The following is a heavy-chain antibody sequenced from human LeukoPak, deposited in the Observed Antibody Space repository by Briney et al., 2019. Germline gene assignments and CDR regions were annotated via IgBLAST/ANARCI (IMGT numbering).Heavy chain of an antibody. J-gene: IGHJ3*02. CDR2: INPNSGGT. D-gene: IGHD3-10*01. Sequence: ASVKVSCKASGYIFTGYYMHWVRQAPGQGLEWMGWINPNSGGTNYAQKFQGRVTMTRDTSISTAYMELSRLTSDDTAVYYCARNIWFGESADAFDIWGQGTMVTVSS. V-gene: IGHV1-2*02. CDR1: GYIFTGYY. CDR3: ARNIWFGESADAFDI.